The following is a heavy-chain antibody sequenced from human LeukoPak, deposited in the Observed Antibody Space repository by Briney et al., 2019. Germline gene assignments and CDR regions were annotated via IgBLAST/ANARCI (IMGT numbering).Heavy chain of an antibody. CDR3: AKDRPIVGATRGWFDP. D-gene: IGHD1-26*01. CDR1: GFTFSSYA. CDR2: ISGSGGST. Sequence: GGSLRLSCAASGFTFSSYAMSWVRQAPGKGLDCVSAISGSGGSTYYADSVKGRFTISRDNSKNTLYLQMNSLRAEDTAVYYCAKDRPIVGATRGWFDPWGQGTLVTVSS. J-gene: IGHJ5*02. V-gene: IGHV3-23*01.